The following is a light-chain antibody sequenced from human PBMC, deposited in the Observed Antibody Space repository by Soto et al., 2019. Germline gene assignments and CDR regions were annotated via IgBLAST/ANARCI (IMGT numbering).Light chain of an antibody. Sequence: IVMTQSPATLSVSPGERATLSCRASQSVYSYLAWYQQKPGLPPRLLIYDASTRATGIPDRFSGSGSGTDFTLTISNLQCADFAGYYCQHYSNWPPLYTVGRGTQLEIK. V-gene: IGKV3-15*01. CDR3: QHYSNWPPLYT. CDR2: DAS. CDR1: QSVYSY. J-gene: IGKJ2*01.